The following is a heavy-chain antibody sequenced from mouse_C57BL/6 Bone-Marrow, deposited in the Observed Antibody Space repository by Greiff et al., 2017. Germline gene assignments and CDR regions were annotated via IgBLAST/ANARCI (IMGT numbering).Heavy chain of an antibody. V-gene: IGHV1-50*01. CDR3: ARGREGFAY. J-gene: IGHJ3*01. CDR1: GYTFTSYW. Sequence: QVQLQQPGAKLVKPGASVKLSCKASGYTFTSYWMQWVKQRPGQGLEWIGEIDPSDSYTNYNQKFKGKATFTVDTSSSTAYMQLSSLTSEDSAVYYCARGREGFAYWGQGTLVTVSA. CDR2: IDPSDSYT.